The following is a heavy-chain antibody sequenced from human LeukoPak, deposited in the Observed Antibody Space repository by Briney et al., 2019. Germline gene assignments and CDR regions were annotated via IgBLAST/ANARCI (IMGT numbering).Heavy chain of an antibody. CDR1: GISFTTFW. CDR3: ARPRIAGSGYDGFDI. J-gene: IGHJ3*02. V-gene: IGHV5-51*01. Sequence: GESLKISRKSSGISFTTFWLGWVRPMPGKGLEWMGIIYPSDSNTRYSPSFQGQVSFSADKSITTAYLQWSSLKASDTAMYYCARPRIAGSGYDGFDIWGQGTVVTVSS. D-gene: IGHD3-10*01. CDR2: IYPSDSNT.